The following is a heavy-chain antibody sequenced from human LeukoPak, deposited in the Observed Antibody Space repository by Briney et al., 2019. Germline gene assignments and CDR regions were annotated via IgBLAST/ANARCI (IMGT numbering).Heavy chain of an antibody. Sequence: SETLSLTCTVSGGSISSYYWSWIRQPPGKGLEWIGYIYYSGSTNYNPSLKSRVTISVDTSKNQFSLKLSSVTAADTAVYYCARASYDIPAPPYYYYYMDVWGKGTTVTISS. CDR3: ARASYDIPAPPYYYYYMDV. CDR2: IYYSGST. D-gene: IGHD3-9*01. V-gene: IGHV4-59*01. CDR1: GGSISSYY. J-gene: IGHJ6*03.